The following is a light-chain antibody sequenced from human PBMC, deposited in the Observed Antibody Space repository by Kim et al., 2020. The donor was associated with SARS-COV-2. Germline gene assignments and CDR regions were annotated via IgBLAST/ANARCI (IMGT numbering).Light chain of an antibody. CDR3: QQYGGSPLT. J-gene: IGKJ4*01. CDR1: QSVTSSY. Sequence: SPGERATLSCRASQSVTSSYLAWYQQKPGQAPRLLIYGASNRATGVPDRFSGSGSGTDFTLTISRLEPEDFAVYYCQQYGGSPLTFGGGTKVDIK. V-gene: IGKV3-20*01. CDR2: GAS.